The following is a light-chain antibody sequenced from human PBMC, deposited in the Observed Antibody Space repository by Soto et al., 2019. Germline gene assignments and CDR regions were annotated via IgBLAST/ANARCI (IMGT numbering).Light chain of an antibody. Sequence: DIQMTQSPSTLSGSVGDRVTITCRASQTISSWLAWYQQKPGKAPKLLIYKASTLKSGVPSRFSGSGSGTELTLTISSLRPDDFETYYCQHYNSYSEAFGQGTKVDIK. V-gene: IGKV1-5*03. J-gene: IGKJ1*01. CDR1: QTISSW. CDR3: QHYNSYSEA. CDR2: KAS.